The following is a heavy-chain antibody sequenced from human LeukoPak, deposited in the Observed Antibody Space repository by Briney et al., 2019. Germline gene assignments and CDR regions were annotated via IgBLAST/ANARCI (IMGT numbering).Heavy chain of an antibody. D-gene: IGHD3-16*01. CDR3: ARRAPYDCPIH. Sequence: SETLSLTCAVYGGSFSGYYWSWIRQPPGKGLEWIGEINHSGSTNYNPSLKSRVTISVDTSKNQFSLKLSSVTAADTAVYYCARRAPYDCPIHWGQGTLVTVSS. CDR1: GGSFSGYY. CDR2: INHSGST. J-gene: IGHJ4*02. V-gene: IGHV4-34*01.